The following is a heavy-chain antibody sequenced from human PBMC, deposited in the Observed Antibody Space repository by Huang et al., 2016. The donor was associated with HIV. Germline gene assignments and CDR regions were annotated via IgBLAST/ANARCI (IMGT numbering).Heavy chain of an antibody. V-gene: IGHV3-30*18. Sequence: QVQLVESGGGVVQPGRSLRLSCAASGFTFSSYGMHWVRQAPGKGLEWVAVIAEDGINKYFADSVKGRFTISRDNSKNTVYLQMNSLRAEDTAVYYCAKDIVATIGPDYWGQGTLVTVSS. D-gene: IGHD5-12*01. CDR1: GFTFSSYG. CDR2: IAEDGINK. J-gene: IGHJ4*02. CDR3: AKDIVATIGPDY.